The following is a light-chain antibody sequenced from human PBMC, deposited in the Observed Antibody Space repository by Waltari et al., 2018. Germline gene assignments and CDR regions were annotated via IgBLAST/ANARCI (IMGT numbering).Light chain of an antibody. CDR1: GSNIGQNF. Sequence: QSVLTQPPSVSAAAGQKVTISCPGIGSNIGQNFLSWYQQVPGTAPKPLIFDNNKRPSGFPDRFSGSKSGSSATLGIAGLQTGDEAEYYCGTWDSSLSVVFGGGTKLTVL. J-gene: IGLJ3*02. CDR2: DNN. CDR3: GTWDSSLSVV. V-gene: IGLV1-51*01.